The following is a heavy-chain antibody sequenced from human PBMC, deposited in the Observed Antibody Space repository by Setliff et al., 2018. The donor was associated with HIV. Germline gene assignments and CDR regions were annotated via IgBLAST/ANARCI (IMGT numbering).Heavy chain of an antibody. CDR1: GYSISSGFY. Sequence: LSLTCAVSGYSISSGFYWGWIRQPPGKGLEWIGSIYPSGSIHPSGATNYNPSLKGRVTISLDTSNNQFSLKVNSVTAADTAIYYCARDKGRPHHFDNNGYYRSDTFDIWGHGTMVTVSS. CDR3: ARDKGRPHHFDNNGYYRSDTFDI. V-gene: IGHV4-38-2*02. D-gene: IGHD3-22*01. J-gene: IGHJ3*02. CDR2: IYPSGSIHPSGAT.